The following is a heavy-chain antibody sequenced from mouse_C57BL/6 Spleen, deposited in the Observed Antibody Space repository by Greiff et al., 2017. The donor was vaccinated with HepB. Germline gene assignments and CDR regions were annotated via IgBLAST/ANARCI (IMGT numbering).Heavy chain of an antibody. CDR3: ATLTTTVVARCFDD. D-gene: IGHD1-1*01. Sequence: QVQLQQPGAELVKPGASVKLSCKASGYTFTSYWMHWVKQRPGQGLEWIGMIHPNSGSTNYNEKFKSKATLAVDKSSSTSYMQLSSLTSEDSAVYYCATLTTTVVARCFDDWGTGTTVTVSS. CDR2: IHPNSGST. V-gene: IGHV1-64*01. CDR1: GYTFTSYW. J-gene: IGHJ1*03.